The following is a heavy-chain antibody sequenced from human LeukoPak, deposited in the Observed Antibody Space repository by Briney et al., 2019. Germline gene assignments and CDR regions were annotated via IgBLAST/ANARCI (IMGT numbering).Heavy chain of an antibody. Sequence: AGTLRLNCAASGFTFSRYWMSWHRQRLGKELEWVTNTDKDGRKNHHGDSVKGRFTISRDNAKNSLYLQMNSLRVEDTAVYYCAKGRGSGCVWFGELWGYWGQGTLVTVSS. D-gene: IGHD3-10*01. CDR2: TDKDGRKN. CDR3: AKGRGSGCVWFGELWGY. CDR1: GFTFSRYW. J-gene: IGHJ4*02. V-gene: IGHV3-7*03.